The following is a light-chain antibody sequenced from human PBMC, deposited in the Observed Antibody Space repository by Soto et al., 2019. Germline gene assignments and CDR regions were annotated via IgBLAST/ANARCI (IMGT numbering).Light chain of an antibody. V-gene: IGKV1-39*01. CDR3: QQSYTTPWT. CDR1: ENMSPY. Sequence: DIQMTQSPSSLSASVGDRVTITCRARENMSPYLNWYQRKPGKAPKLLINGASYLQSGVPARFSGSGSGTDFTLTISSLQPEDFATYYCQQSYTTPWTFGQGTKVEIK. J-gene: IGKJ1*01. CDR2: GAS.